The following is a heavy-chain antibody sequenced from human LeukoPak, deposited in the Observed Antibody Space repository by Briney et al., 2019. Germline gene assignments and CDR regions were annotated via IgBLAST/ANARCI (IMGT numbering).Heavy chain of an antibody. D-gene: IGHD3-3*01. Sequence: SRTLSLTCAVSGGSISSGGYSWSWIRQPPGKGLEWIGYIYHSGSTYYNPSLKSRVTISVDRSKNQFSLKLSSVTAADTAVYYCARGRATIFGAVNWFDPWGQGTLVTVSS. J-gene: IGHJ5*02. CDR1: GGSISSGGYS. CDR2: IYHSGST. V-gene: IGHV4-30-2*01. CDR3: ARGRATIFGAVNWFDP.